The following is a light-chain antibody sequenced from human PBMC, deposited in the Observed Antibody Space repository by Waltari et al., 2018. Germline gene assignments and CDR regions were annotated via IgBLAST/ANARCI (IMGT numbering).Light chain of an antibody. CDR2: GNN. CDR1: SSDIGSNY. J-gene: IGLJ3*02. Sequence: QSVLTQPPSASGAPGQRVTISCSGSSSDIGSNYVFWFQQIPGTAPKLLIYGNNRRPSGVPARSSGSKSGTSASLAISGLRSEDETDYYCAAWDDNLRLWVFGGGTMLTVL. V-gene: IGLV1-47*01. CDR3: AAWDDNLRLWV.